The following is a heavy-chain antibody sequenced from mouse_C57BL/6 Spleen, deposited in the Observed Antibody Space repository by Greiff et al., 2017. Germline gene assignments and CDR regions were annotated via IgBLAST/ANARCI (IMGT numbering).Heavy chain of an antibody. CDR2: IDPSDSYT. D-gene: IGHD6-2*01. Sequence: QVQLQQPGAELVRPGTSVKLSCKASGYTFTSYWMHWVKQRPGQGLEWIGVIDPSDSYTNYNQKFKGKATVTVDKSSSTAHMQLSSLTSADSAVCYCARSSPYAMDDWGQGTSVTVSS. V-gene: IGHV1-59*01. CDR1: GYTFTSYW. CDR3: ARSSPYAMDD. J-gene: IGHJ4*01.